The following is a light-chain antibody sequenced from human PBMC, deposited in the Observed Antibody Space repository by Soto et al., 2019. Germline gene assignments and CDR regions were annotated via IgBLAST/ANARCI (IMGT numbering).Light chain of an antibody. Sequence: QSALTQPASVSGSPGQSITISCTGTSSDVGGYNYVSWYQQHPGKAPKFMIYDVSNRPSGVSNRFSGSKSGNTASLTISGLQAEDEADYSCCSYTTSNTRQLVFGTGTKVNVL. CDR1: SSDVGGYNY. CDR2: DVS. J-gene: IGLJ1*01. V-gene: IGLV2-14*01. CDR3: CSYTTSNTRQLV.